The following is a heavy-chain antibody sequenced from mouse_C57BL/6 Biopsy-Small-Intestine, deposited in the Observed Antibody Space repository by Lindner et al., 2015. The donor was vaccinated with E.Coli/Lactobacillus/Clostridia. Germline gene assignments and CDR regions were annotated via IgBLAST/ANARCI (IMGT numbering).Heavy chain of an antibody. CDR2: IGAKNSDT. J-gene: IGHJ2*01. CDR1: GYSFNIFG. Sequence: SVKVSCKASGYSFNIFGMSWVRQAPGQGLEWMGWIGAKNSDTKYAQKFQGRVTMTTETSTRTAYMELRSLTYDDTAVYYCARAGAEVTTHFDWWGQGT. CDR3: ARAGAEVTTHFDW. D-gene: IGHD2-13*01. V-gene: IGHV1-7*01.